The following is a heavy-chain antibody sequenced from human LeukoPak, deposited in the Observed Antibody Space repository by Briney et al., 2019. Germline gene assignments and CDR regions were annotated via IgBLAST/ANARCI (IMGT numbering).Heavy chain of an antibody. D-gene: IGHD3-10*01. CDR2: IYHSGST. V-gene: IGHV4-38-2*02. CDR1: GYSISSGYY. J-gene: IGHJ4*02. CDR3: ARDRYYGSGSPIDY. Sequence: SETLSLTCTVSGYSISSGYYWGWIRQPPGKGLEWIGSIYHSGSTYYNPSLKSRVTISVDTSKNQFSLKLSSVTAADTAVYYCARDRYYGSGSPIDYWGQGTLVTVSS.